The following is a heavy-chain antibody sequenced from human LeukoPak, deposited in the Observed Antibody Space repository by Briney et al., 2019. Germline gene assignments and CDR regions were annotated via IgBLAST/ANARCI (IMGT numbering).Heavy chain of an antibody. D-gene: IGHD5-12*01. CDR3: ARGSDVHVATPYFDY. Sequence: PSETLSLTCTVSGGSISSSSYYWGWIRQPPGEGLEWIGSIYYSGSTYYNPSLKSRVTISVDTSKNQFSLKLSSVTAADTAVYYCARGSDVHVATPYFDYWGQGTLVTVSS. CDR2: IYYSGST. V-gene: IGHV4-39*07. CDR1: GGSISSSSYY. J-gene: IGHJ4*02.